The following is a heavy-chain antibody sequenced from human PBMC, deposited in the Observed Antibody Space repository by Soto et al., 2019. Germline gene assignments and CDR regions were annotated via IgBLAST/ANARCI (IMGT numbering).Heavy chain of an antibody. CDR3: AREGIVGARYFDY. CDR1: GFTVSSNY. V-gene: IGHV3-53*01. Sequence: GGSLRLSCAASGFTVSSNYMSWVRQAPGKGLEWVSVIYSGGSTYYADSVKGRFTISRDNSKNTLYLQMNSLRAEDTAVYYCAREGIVGARYFDYWGQGTLVTGSS. D-gene: IGHD1-26*01. CDR2: IYSGGST. J-gene: IGHJ4*02.